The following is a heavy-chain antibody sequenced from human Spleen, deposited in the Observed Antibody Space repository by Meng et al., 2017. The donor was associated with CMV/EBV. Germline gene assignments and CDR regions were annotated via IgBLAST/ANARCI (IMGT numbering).Heavy chain of an antibody. D-gene: IGHD3-10*01. CDR1: GFTFSSYG. CDR2: IWYDGSKK. V-gene: IGHV3-33*01. Sequence: GGSLRLSCAASGFTFSSYGMHWVRQAPGKGLEWVAVIWYDGSKKYYADSVKGRFTISRDVSKNTLFLQMNSLGAEDTAVYYCAREGWYFGSGWFDPWGQGTLVTVSS. J-gene: IGHJ5*02. CDR3: AREGWYFGSGWFDP.